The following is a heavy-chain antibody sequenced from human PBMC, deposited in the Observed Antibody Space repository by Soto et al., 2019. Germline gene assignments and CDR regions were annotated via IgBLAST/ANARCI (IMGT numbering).Heavy chain of an antibody. CDR1: GYTFTSHG. D-gene: IGHD3-3*01. CDR3: ASVSSRFLEWLRGYDYRMDV. CDR2: ISGYNGNT. J-gene: IGHJ6*02. V-gene: IGHV1-18*01. Sequence: QVLLVQAGAEVKKPGASVKVSCKASGYTFTSHGISWVRQAPGQGLEWMGWISGYNGNTNYEQNLQGRVTMTTDTSTSTVYMELRSLRSDDTAVYYCASVSSRFLEWLRGYDYRMDVWGQGTTVTVS.